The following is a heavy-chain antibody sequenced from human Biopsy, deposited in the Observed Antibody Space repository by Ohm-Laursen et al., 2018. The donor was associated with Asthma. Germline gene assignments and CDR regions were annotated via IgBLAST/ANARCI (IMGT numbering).Heavy chain of an antibody. V-gene: IGHV4-31*03. CDR1: GDSITSGGCC. D-gene: IGHD3-22*01. J-gene: IGHJ4*02. Sequence: TLSLTCTASGDSITSGGCCWNWIRQHPGKGLEWIGYIHHSGTSYFNPSLKSRVSFSRDTSKNQFPLRLSSVTAADTAMYYCARIPRRSGSYFVDYWGQGTLVTVSS. CDR3: ARIPRRSGSYFVDY. CDR2: IHHSGTS.